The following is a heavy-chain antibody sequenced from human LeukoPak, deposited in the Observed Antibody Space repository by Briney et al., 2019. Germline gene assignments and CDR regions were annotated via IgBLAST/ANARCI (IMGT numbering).Heavy chain of an antibody. CDR1: GGSISSSSYY. V-gene: IGHV4-39*01. CDR3: ARIPTVTFFDY. J-gene: IGHJ4*02. Sequence: PSETLSLTCTVSGGSISSSSYYWGWIRQPPRKGLEWIGSIYYSESTYYKTSLKSRVTISVDTSKNQFSLKLSSVTAADTAVYYCARIPTVTFFDYWGQGTLVTVSS. CDR2: IYYSEST. D-gene: IGHD4-17*01.